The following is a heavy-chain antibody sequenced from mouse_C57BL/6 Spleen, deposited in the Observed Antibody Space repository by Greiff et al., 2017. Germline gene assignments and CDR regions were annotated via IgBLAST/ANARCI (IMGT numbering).Heavy chain of an antibody. CDR1: GYTFTSYW. CDR2: IDPSDSYT. J-gene: IGHJ1*03. CDR3: ASEGIYDGYHWYFDV. V-gene: IGHV1-59*01. D-gene: IGHD2-3*01. Sequence: QVHVKQSGAELVRPGTSVKLSCKASGYTFTSYWMHWVKQRPGQGLEWIGVIDPSDSYTNYNQKFKGKATLTVDTSSSTAYMQLSSLTSEDSAVYCCASEGIYDGYHWYFDVWGTGTTVTVSS.